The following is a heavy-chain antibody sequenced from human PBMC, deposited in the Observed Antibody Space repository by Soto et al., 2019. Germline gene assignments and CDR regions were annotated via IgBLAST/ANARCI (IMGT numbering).Heavy chain of an antibody. CDR1: GFTFSGSD. Sequence: EVQLVESGGGLVQPGGSLKLSCAASGFTFSGSDMHWVRQASGKGLEWVGRIRSKANSYATAYAASVKGRFTISRDDSKNTAYLQMNSLKTEDTAVYYCTSHGDYGGNFDYWGQGTLVTVSS. D-gene: IGHD4-17*01. V-gene: IGHV3-73*01. CDR3: TSHGDYGGNFDY. CDR2: IRSKANSYAT. J-gene: IGHJ4*02.